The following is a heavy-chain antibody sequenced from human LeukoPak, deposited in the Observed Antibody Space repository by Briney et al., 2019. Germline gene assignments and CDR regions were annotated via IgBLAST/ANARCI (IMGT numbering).Heavy chain of an antibody. CDR1: GASISDYY. D-gene: IGHD3-16*02. J-gene: IGHJ4*02. V-gene: IGHV4-4*07. CDR2: THVTENT. Sequence: PSETLSLTCNVSGASISDYYWTWIRQPAGRGLEWIGRTHVTENTKYNPSLKSRVSMSVDTSKNQFSLELRSVTAADTAVYFCARAGYTISSYRFDYWGQGALVTVSS. CDR3: ARAGYTISSYRFDY.